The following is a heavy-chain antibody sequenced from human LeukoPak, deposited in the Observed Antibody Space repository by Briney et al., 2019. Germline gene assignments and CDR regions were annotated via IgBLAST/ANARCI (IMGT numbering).Heavy chain of an antibody. CDR3: ASCRSGRYYSDYYYYYMDV. Sequence: PSETLSLTCTVSGGSIGSSSYYWGWIRQPPGKGLNWIGSIYYSGSTYYNPSLKSRVTISVDTSRDQFSLKLSSVTAADTAVYYCASCRSGRYYSDYYYYYMDVRGKGTTVTVSS. CDR1: GGSIGSSSYY. J-gene: IGHJ6*03. D-gene: IGHD3-10*01. CDR2: IYYSGST. V-gene: IGHV4-39*07.